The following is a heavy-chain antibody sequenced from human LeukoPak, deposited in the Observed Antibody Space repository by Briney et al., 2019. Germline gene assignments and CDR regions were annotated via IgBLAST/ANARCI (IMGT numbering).Heavy chain of an antibody. J-gene: IGHJ6*03. CDR1: GFTFSSYS. V-gene: IGHV3-48*01. D-gene: IGHD6-6*01. CDR3: ARDRVGGSSPFYYYYYMDV. CDR2: ISSSSSTI. Sequence: GGSLRLSCAASGFTFSSYSMNWVRQAPGKGLEWVSYISSSSSTIYYADSVKGRFTISRDNAKNSLYLQMNSLRAEDTAVYYCARDRVGGSSPFYYYYYMDVWGKGTTVTISS.